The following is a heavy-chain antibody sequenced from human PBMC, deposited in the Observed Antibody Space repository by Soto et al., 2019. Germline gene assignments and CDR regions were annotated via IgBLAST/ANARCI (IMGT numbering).Heavy chain of an antibody. D-gene: IGHD3-16*01. V-gene: IGHV1-18*04. CDR2: ISGYNGNT. J-gene: IGHJ4*02. Sequence: QVHLVQSGGEVRKPGASVKVSCKSSGYTFTDYGFSWLRQAPGQGLEWLGWISGYNGNTNYGQNFQGRVTMTADTSTSTVYMELKSLRSSGTAVYYCARGGWHTFFDYWGQGALVTVSS. CDR1: GYTFTDYG. CDR3: ARGGWHTFFDY.